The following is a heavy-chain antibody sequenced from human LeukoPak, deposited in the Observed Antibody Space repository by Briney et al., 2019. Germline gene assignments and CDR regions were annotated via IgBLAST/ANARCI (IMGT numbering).Heavy chain of an antibody. J-gene: IGHJ5*02. CDR2: ISAYNGNT. Sequence: ASVEVSCKASGYAFTSYGISWVRQAPGQGLEWMGWISAYNGNTNYAQKLQGRVTMTTDTSTSTAYMELRSLRSDDTAVYYCARDRPYYDSAGGNWFDPWGQGTLVTVSS. V-gene: IGHV1-18*01. D-gene: IGHD3-22*01. CDR1: GYAFTSYG. CDR3: ARDRPYYDSAGGNWFDP.